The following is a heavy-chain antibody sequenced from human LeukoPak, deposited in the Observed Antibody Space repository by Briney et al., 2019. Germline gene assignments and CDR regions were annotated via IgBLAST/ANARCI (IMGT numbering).Heavy chain of an antibody. CDR2: INTNTGNP. D-gene: IGHD6-13*01. CDR1: GYTFTNYG. V-gene: IGHV7-4-1*02. CDR3: ATRYSSSHYYYLDV. Sequence: ASVKVSCKASGYTFTNYGINWMGQPPGQGLDWMGWINTNTGNPMYAQGFTGRFVFSLDTSVSTAYLQISSLKADDIAVYYCATRYSSSHYYYLDVWGKGTTVTVSS. J-gene: IGHJ6*03.